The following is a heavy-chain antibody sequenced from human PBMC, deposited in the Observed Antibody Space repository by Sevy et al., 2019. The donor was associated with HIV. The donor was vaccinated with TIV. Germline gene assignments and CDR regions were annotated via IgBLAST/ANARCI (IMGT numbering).Heavy chain of an antibody. V-gene: IGHV4-38-2*01. J-gene: IGHJ4*02. CDR1: GYSISSGYY. CDR3: ARVRRRCSSTSCYVFDY. CDR2: IYHSGST. Sequence: SETLSLTCAVSGYSISSGYYWGWIRQPPGKGLEWIGSIYHSGSTYYNPSLKSRVTISVDTSKNQFSLKLSSVTAADTAVYYCARVRRRCSSTSCYVFDYWGQGTLVTVSS. D-gene: IGHD2-2*01.